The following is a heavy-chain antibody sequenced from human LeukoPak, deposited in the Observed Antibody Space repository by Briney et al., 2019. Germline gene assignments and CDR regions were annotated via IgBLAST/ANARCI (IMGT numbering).Heavy chain of an antibody. CDR1: GGSFSGYY. D-gene: IGHD2-15*01. J-gene: IGHJ4*02. CDR2: INHSGST. Sequence: PSETLSLTCAAYGGSFSGYYWSWIRQPLGKGLEWIGEINHSGSTNYNPSLKSRVTISVDTSKNQFSLKLSSVTAADTAVYYCARGGVASRSFDYWGQGTLVTVSS. CDR3: ARGGVASRSFDY. V-gene: IGHV4-34*01.